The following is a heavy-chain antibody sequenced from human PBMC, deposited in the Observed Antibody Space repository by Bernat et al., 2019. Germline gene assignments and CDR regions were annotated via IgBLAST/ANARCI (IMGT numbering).Heavy chain of an antibody. CDR2: ISSDGSTT. CDR3: VREGNGLDV. J-gene: IGHJ3*01. V-gene: IGHV3-74*01. CDR1: GFTFSNYW. Sequence: EVQLVESGGGFVQPGGSLRLSCAASGFTFSNYWMHWVRQAPGKGLVWVSRISSDGSTTSYADSVKGRFTISRDNAKNTLFLQMNSLETEDTAVYYCVREGNGLDVWGRGTMVTVSS.